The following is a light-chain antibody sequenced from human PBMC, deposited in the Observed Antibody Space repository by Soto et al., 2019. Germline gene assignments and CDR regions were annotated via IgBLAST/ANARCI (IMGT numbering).Light chain of an antibody. CDR2: EVN. Sequence: QSVLTQPRSVSGSPGQSVTISCTATGSDVGDSSHVSWYQLHPGKAPKLMIYEVNNRPSGVPDRFSGSKPGSTASLTISGLQAEDEAEYYCCLSPGSLTWLFGGGTQLTVL. CDR3: CLSPGSLTWL. CDR1: GSDVGDSSH. J-gene: IGLJ3*02. V-gene: IGLV2-11*01.